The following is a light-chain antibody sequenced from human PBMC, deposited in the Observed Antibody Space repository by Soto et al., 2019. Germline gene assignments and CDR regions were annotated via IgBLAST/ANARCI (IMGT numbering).Light chain of an antibody. V-gene: IGKV1-39*01. CDR2: AAS. Sequence: DIQMTQSPSSLSASVGDRVTITCRASQTIANYLNWYQQKLGKAPKLLIFAASSLPGGVPSRFSGSGSGTSFTLTITSLQPEDFATYYCQQGYSTPLTFGGGTKVDIK. J-gene: IGKJ4*01. CDR1: QTIANY. CDR3: QQGYSTPLT.